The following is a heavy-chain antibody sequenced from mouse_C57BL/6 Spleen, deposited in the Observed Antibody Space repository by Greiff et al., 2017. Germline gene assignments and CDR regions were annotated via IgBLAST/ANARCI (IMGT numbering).Heavy chain of an antibody. J-gene: IGHJ1*03. CDR2: IHPNSGST. CDR3: AREGSSYGDWYFDV. CDR1: GYTFTSYW. D-gene: IGHD1-1*01. Sequence: QVQLQQPGAELVKPGASVKLSCKASGYTFTSYWMHWVKQRPGQGLEWIGMIHPNSGSTNYNEKFKSKATLTVDKSSSTAYMQLSSLTSEDSAVYYCAREGSSYGDWYFDVWGTGTTVTVSS. V-gene: IGHV1-64*01.